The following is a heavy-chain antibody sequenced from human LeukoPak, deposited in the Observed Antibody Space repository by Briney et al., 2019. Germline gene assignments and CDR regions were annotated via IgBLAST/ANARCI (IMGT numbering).Heavy chain of an antibody. J-gene: IGHJ4*02. Sequence: PSETLSLTCTVSGGSISSYYWSWIRQPPGKGLEWIGYIYYSGSTNYNPSLKSRVTISVDTSKNQFSLKLSSVTAADTAVYYCARGAPCYYDSSGYYRYYFDYWGQGTLVTVSS. V-gene: IGHV4-59*01. D-gene: IGHD3-22*01. CDR3: ARGAPCYYDSSGYYRYYFDY. CDR1: GGSISSYY. CDR2: IYYSGST.